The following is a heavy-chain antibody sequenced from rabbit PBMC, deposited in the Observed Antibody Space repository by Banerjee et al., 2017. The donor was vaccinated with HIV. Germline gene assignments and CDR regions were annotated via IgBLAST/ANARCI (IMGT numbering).Heavy chain of an antibody. CDR1: GFSFSSNYY. CDR3: ARVNATSSGVYYYYGMDL. Sequence: QSLEESGGDLVKPGASLTLTCTASGFSFSSNYYMCWVRQAPGKGLEWIACMNADTSGATYYATWAKGRFTISATSSTTVTLQMTSLTAADTATYFCARVNATSSGVYYYYGMDLWGQGTLVTVS. V-gene: IGHV1S40*01. D-gene: IGHD1-1*01. J-gene: IGHJ6*01. CDR2: MNADTSGAT.